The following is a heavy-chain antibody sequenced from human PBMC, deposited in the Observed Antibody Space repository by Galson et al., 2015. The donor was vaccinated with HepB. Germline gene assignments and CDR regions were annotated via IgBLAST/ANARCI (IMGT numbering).Heavy chain of an antibody. Sequence: SVKVSCKASGFTFTSSAMQWVRQARGQRLERIGWIVVGSGNTNYAQKFQERVTITRDMSTSTAYMELSSLRSEDTAVYYCVGAYSSSPTPFDYWGQGTLVPVSS. CDR1: GFTFTSSA. CDR3: VGAYSSSPTPFDY. V-gene: IGHV1-58*02. J-gene: IGHJ4*02. CDR2: IVVGSGNT. D-gene: IGHD6-13*01.